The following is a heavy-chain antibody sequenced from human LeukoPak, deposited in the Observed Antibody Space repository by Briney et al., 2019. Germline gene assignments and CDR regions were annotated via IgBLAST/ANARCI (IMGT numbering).Heavy chain of an antibody. D-gene: IGHD2-2*01. CDR1: GYTFTSYG. CDR3: ARDSRYCSSTSCYDSYYMDV. V-gene: IGHV1-18*01. CDR2: ISAYNGNT. J-gene: IGHJ6*03. Sequence: ASVKVSCKASGYTFTSYGISWVRQAPGQGLEWMGWISAYNGNTNYAQKLQGRVTMTTDTSASTAYMELRSLRSDDTAVYYCARDSRYCSSTSCYDSYYMDVWGKGTTVTVSS.